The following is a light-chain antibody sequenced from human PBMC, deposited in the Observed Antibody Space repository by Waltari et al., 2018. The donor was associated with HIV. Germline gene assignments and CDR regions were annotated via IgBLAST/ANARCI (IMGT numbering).Light chain of an antibody. CDR2: WAS. V-gene: IGKV4-1*01. CDR3: QQYFSLPLT. Sequence: DIVMPHSPDSLAVSLGKSASNNSKSIQSFFYSSNNKNFLAWYQQKPRQPPKLLIYWASTRESGVPDRFSASGSGTDFTLTINSLQAEDVAVYYCQQYFSLPLTFGGGTKVEV. J-gene: IGKJ4*01. CDR1: QSFFYSSNNKNF.